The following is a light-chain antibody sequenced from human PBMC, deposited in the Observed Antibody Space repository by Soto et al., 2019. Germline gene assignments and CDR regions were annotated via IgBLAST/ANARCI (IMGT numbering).Light chain of an antibody. CDR1: QSVSSSY. Sequence: EIVLTQSPGTLSLSPGERATLSCMASQSVSSSYLAWYQQKPGQAPRVLIYDASSRATGIPDRFSGSGSGTDFTLTISRLEPEDFAVYYCQKYGTSPWTFGQGTKVDI. CDR2: DAS. V-gene: IGKV3-20*01. J-gene: IGKJ1*01. CDR3: QKYGTSPWT.